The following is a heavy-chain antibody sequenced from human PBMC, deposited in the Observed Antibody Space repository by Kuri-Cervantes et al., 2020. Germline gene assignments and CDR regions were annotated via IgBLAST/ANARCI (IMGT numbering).Heavy chain of an antibody. CDR2: ISYDGSNK. D-gene: IGHD4-17*01. J-gene: IGHJ3*02. CDR1: GFTFSSYA. Sequence: GESLKISCAASGFTFSSYAMHWVRQAPGEGLEWVAVISYDGSNKYYADSVKGRFTISRDNSKNTLYLQMNSLRAEDTAVYYCAVGESDAFDIWGQGTMVTVSS. V-gene: IGHV3-30-3*01. CDR3: AVGESDAFDI.